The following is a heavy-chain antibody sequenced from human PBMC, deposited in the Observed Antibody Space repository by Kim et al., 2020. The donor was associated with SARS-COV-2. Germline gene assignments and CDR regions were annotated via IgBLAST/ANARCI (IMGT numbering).Heavy chain of an antibody. V-gene: IGHV3-15*01. CDR3: TTDRGSPAGMDV. Sequence: DYAAPVKGRFTTSRDDSKNTLYLQMNSLKTEDTAVYYCTTDRGSPAGMDVWGQGTTVTVSS. D-gene: IGHD2-2*01. J-gene: IGHJ6*02.